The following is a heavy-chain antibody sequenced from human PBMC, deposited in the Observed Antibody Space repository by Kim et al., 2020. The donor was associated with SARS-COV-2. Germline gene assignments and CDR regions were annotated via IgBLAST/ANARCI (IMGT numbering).Heavy chain of an antibody. CDR3: ARHYYYGSGTYYSYGMDV. J-gene: IGHJ6*02. D-gene: IGHD3-10*01. V-gene: IGHV4-59*08. Sequence: KSRVTISVDTSKNQFSLKLSSVTAADTAVYYCARHYYYGSGTYYSYGMDVWGQGTTVTVSS.